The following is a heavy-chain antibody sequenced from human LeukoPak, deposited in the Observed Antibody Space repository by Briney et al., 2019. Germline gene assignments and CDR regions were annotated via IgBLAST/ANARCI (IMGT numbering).Heavy chain of an antibody. J-gene: IGHJ4*02. CDR3: AVPNDAAGFGDY. CDR1: GVSFTSSA. D-gene: IGHD6-13*01. V-gene: IGHV3-23*01. Sequence: CRILASEAPGVSFTSSATSSVRQAPGKGLEWVSAIRGIGGSTYYADSVKGRFTIARDNSKNTLYLQVNSLRAEDTAVYYCAVPNDAAGFGDYWGQGTLVTVSS. CDR2: IRGIGGST.